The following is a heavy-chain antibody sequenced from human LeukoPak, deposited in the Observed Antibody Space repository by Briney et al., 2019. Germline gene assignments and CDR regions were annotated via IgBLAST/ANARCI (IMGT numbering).Heavy chain of an antibody. CDR1: GFTFSSYA. J-gene: IGHJ4*02. CDR2: ISYDGSNK. CDR3: ARGRGWFGELTLGY. D-gene: IGHD3-10*01. V-gene: IGHV3-30-3*01. Sequence: PGRSLRLSCEASGFTFSSYAMHWVRPAPGKGLEGVAVISYDGSNKYYAHSVKGRFTISRDNSKYTLYLQMNSPRAEDTAVYYCARGRGWFGELTLGYWGQGTLVTVSS.